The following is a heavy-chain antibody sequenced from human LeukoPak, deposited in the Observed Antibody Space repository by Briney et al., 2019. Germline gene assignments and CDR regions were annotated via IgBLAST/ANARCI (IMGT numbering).Heavy chain of an antibody. V-gene: IGHV3-74*01. D-gene: IGHD3-22*01. Sequence: GGSLRLSCAASGFTFSSYWMHWVRQAPGKGLVWVSRINSDGSSRSYADSVKGRFTISRDNAKNALYLQMNSLRAEDTAVYYCAHYDSSSYHAFDIWGQGTMVTVSS. CDR3: AHYDSSSYHAFDI. J-gene: IGHJ3*02. CDR2: INSDGSSR. CDR1: GFTFSSYW.